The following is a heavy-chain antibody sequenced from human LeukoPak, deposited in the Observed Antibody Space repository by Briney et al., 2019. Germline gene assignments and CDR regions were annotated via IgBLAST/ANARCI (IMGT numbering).Heavy chain of an antibody. CDR1: GFTYSSYS. CDR2: ISSSSSYI. D-gene: IGHD3-10*01. J-gene: IGHJ4*02. CDR3: ARKSLLWFGESPTPFDY. Sequence: GGSLRLSCAASGFTYSSYSMNWVRQAPGKGREWVSSISSSSSYIYYADSVKGRFTISRDNAKNSLYLQMNSLRAEDTAVYYCARKSLLWFGESPTPFDYWGQGTLVTVSS. V-gene: IGHV3-21*01.